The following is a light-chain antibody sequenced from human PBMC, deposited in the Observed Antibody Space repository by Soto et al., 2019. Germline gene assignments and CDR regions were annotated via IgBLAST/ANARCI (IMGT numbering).Light chain of an antibody. CDR3: SSYAGSNAYV. V-gene: IGLV2-8*01. CDR2: EVS. J-gene: IGLJ1*01. Sequence: QSVLSQPPSASGSPGHSVTISCTGTSSDVGGYNYVSWYQQHPGKAPKLMIYEVSKRPSGVPDRFSGSKSGNTASLTVSGLQAEDEADYYCSSYAGSNAYVFGTGTKV. CDR1: SSDVGGYNY.